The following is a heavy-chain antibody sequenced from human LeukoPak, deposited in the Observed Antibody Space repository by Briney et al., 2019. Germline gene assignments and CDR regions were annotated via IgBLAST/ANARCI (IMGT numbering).Heavy chain of an antibody. V-gene: IGHV1-18*01. Sequence: ASVKVSCEASGYTFTSYGISWVRQAPGQGLEWMGWISAYNGNTNYAQKLQGRVTMTTDTSTSTAYMELRSLRSDDTAVYYCAREGYDFWSGYYRPPDYWGQGTLVTVSS. D-gene: IGHD3-3*01. CDR2: ISAYNGNT. CDR1: GYTFTSYG. CDR3: AREGYDFWSGYYRPPDY. J-gene: IGHJ4*02.